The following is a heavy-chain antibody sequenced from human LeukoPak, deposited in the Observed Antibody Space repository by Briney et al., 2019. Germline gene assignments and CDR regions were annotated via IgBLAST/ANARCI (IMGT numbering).Heavy chain of an antibody. Sequence: SETLSLTCAISDVPISTKSYYWGWVRQPPGKGLEWIGNVYYTGSTDYTPSLKSRVTISVDMSKNQFSLDLTSVTAADTAVYYCARHVAYIPRRQGAFDVWGQGTTVYVSS. J-gene: IGHJ3*01. V-gene: IGHV4-39*01. CDR3: ARHVAYIPRRQGAFDV. CDR2: VYYTGST. D-gene: IGHD3-16*01. CDR1: DVPISTKSYY.